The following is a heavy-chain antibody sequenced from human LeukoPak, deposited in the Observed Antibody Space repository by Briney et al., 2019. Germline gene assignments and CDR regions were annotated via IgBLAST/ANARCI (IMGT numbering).Heavy chain of an antibody. Sequence: PSQTLSLTCTVSGGSISSGGYYWSWIRQPPGKGLEWIGYIYHSGSTYYNPSLKSRVTISVDRSKNQFSLKLSSVTAADTAVYYCASVTGYCSSTSCHLFDYWGQGTLVTVSS. V-gene: IGHV4-30-2*01. CDR3: ASVTGYCSSTSCHLFDY. CDR1: GGSISSGGYY. D-gene: IGHD2-2*01. J-gene: IGHJ4*02. CDR2: IYHSGST.